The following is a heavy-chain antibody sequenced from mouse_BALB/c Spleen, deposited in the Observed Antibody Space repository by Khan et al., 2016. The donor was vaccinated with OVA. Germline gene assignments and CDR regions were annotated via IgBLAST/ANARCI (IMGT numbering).Heavy chain of an antibody. CDR3: ARDYYGSSYEDY. D-gene: IGHD1-1*01. V-gene: IGHV5-9-3*01. CDR2: ISSGGSYT. Sequence: EVQLQESGGGLVKPGGSLKLSCAASGFTFSSYAMSWVRQTPEKRLEWVATISSGGSYTYYPDSVKGRFTISRDNAKNTLYLQMSSLRSEDTAMYYCARDYYGSSYEDYWGQGTTLTVSS. CDR1: GFTFSSYA. J-gene: IGHJ2*01.